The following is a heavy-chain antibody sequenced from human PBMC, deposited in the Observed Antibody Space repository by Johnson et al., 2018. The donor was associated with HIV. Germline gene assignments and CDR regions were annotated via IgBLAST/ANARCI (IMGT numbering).Heavy chain of an antibody. D-gene: IGHD5-18*01. J-gene: IGHJ3*01. CDR1: GFTFSDYY. CDR2: IKSKTDGGTT. V-gene: IGHV3-15*01. CDR3: ARAPWAGYSYGLLD. Sequence: VQLVESGGGLVKPGGSLRLSCAASGFTFSDYYMSWIRQAPGKGLQWVGRIKSKTDGGTTDYAAPVKGRFTISRDDSKNTLYLQMNSLRAEDTAVYYCARAPWAGYSYGLLDWGQGTMVTVSS.